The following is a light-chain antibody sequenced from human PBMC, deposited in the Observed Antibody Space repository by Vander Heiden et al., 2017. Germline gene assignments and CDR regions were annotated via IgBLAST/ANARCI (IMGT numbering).Light chain of an antibody. CDR1: SSDVGGYNY. CDR3: SSYTSSSTRV. Sequence: QSALTHPAPVPGPLGQWRTISCTGTSSDVGGYNYVSWYQQHPGKAPKLMIYDVSNRPSGVSNRFSGSKSGNTASLTISGLQAEDEADYYCSSYTSSSTRVFGTGTKVTVL. V-gene: IGLV2-14*01. J-gene: IGLJ1*01. CDR2: DVS.